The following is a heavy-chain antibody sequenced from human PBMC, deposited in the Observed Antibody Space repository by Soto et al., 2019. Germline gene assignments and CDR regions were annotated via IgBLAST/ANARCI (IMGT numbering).Heavy chain of an antibody. CDR2: ISSNGGST. V-gene: IGHV3-64D*08. D-gene: IGHD3-3*01. Sequence: GGSLRLSCSASGFTFSSYAMHWVRQAPGKGLEYVSAISSNGGSTYYADSVKGRFTISRDNSKNTLYLQMSSLRAEDTAVYYCVKDQGGLEWLPFYYYGMDVWGQGTTVTVSS. CDR3: VKDQGGLEWLPFYYYGMDV. CDR1: GFTFSSYA. J-gene: IGHJ6*02.